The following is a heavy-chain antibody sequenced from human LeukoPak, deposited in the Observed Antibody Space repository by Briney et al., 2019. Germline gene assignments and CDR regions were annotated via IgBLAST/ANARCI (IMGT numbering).Heavy chain of an antibody. Sequence: SGGSLRLSCAAFGFTVSSNYMSWVRQAPGKGLEWVSVLYSGGSTYYADSVRGRFTISRDNSKNTLYLQMNRLRVEDTAVYYCARGRGSYHDPHYFDYWGQGTLVTVSS. J-gene: IGHJ4*02. CDR2: LYSGGST. V-gene: IGHV3-66*01. D-gene: IGHD1-26*01. CDR1: GFTVSSNY. CDR3: ARGRGSYHDPHYFDY.